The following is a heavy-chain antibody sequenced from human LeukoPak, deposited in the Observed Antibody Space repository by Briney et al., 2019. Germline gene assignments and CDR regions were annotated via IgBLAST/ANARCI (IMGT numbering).Heavy chain of an antibody. CDR3: ARGGVGYYDFWSGYGDRLYYFDY. CDR2: IYYSGST. CDR1: GGSISSYY. J-gene: IGHJ4*02. Sequence: SETLSLTCTVSGGSISSYYWSWIRQPPGKGLEWIGYIYYSGSTNYNPSLKSRVTISVDTSKNQSSLKLSSVTAADTAVYYCARGGVGYYDFWSGYGDRLYYFDYWGQGTLVTVSS. D-gene: IGHD3-3*01. V-gene: IGHV4-59*01.